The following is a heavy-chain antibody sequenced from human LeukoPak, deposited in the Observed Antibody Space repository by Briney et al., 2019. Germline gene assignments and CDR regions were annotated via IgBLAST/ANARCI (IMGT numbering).Heavy chain of an antibody. D-gene: IGHD3-10*01. CDR2: IYHSGSN. J-gene: IGHJ4*02. CDR1: NGSISSVGYY. CDR3: ARTPSRTRVFDY. Sequence: SQTLSLTCTVSNGSISSVGYYWSWIRQNPGKGLEFIGYIYHSGSNYYNPSLKRPITISMDTSENQFSLRLTAVTAADSAIYYCARTPSRTRVFDYWGQGTLVTVSS. V-gene: IGHV4-31*01.